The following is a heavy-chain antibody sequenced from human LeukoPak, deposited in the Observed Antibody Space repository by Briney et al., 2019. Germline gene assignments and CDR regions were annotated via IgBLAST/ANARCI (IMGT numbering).Heavy chain of an antibody. Sequence: PGGSLRLSCAASGFTFSSYAMSWVRQAPGKGLEWVSAISGSGGSTYYADSVKGRFTISRDNSKNTLYLQMNSLRAEDTAVYYCSLLWFGELSILRDMDYWGQGTLVTVSS. J-gene: IGHJ4*02. V-gene: IGHV3-23*01. CDR1: GFTFSSYA. CDR3: SLLWFGELSILRDMDY. CDR2: ISGSGGST. D-gene: IGHD3-10*01.